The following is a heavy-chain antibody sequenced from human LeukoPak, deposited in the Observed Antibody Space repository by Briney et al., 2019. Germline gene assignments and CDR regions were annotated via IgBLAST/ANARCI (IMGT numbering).Heavy chain of an antibody. Sequence: GGSLRLSCAASGFTFSTYAMSWVRQAPGKGLEWVSAITGSGGSTYYADSVKGRFTISRDNSKSTLYVEMNSLRAEDTAIYYYASHIAGTGYYYYYMDVRGKGTTVTVSS. CDR3: ASHIAGTGYYYYYMDV. CDR2: ITGSGGST. V-gene: IGHV3-23*01. J-gene: IGHJ6*03. CDR1: GFTFSTYA. D-gene: IGHD6-13*01.